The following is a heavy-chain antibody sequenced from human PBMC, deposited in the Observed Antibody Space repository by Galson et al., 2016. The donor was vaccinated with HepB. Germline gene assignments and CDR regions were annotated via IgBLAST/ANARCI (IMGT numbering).Heavy chain of an antibody. Sequence: SLRLSCAASGFSFSDYFMAWIRQAPGKGLEWVSHIRYSGDPMSYADSVKGRFTISRDDSNNALYLQMSSLRAEDTAVYYCAKCPHYYDISGYHSLWGQGTLVTVSS. CDR3: AKCPHYYDISGYHSL. V-gene: IGHV3-11*01. D-gene: IGHD3-22*01. CDR2: IRYSGDPM. J-gene: IGHJ4*02. CDR1: GFSFSDYF.